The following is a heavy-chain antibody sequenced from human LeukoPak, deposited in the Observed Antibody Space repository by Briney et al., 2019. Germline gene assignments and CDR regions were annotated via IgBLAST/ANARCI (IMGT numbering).Heavy chain of an antibody. V-gene: IGHV5-51*01. D-gene: IGHD5-18*01. Sequence: GESLKIYCKGSGYSFTSYWIGWVRQMPGKGMEWMGIIYPGDSDTRYSPSFQGQVTISADKSISTAYLQWSSLKASDTAMYYCARLVGYSYGQSDAFDIWGQGTMVTVSS. J-gene: IGHJ3*02. CDR1: GYSFTSYW. CDR2: IYPGDSDT. CDR3: ARLVGYSYGQSDAFDI.